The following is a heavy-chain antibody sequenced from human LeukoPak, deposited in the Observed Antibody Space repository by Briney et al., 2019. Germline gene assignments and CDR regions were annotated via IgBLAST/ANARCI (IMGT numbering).Heavy chain of an antibody. Sequence: GESLKISCKGSGYSFTSYWISWVRQMPGKGLEWMGIIYPGDSDTRYSPSFQGQVTISADKSISTAYLQWSSLKASDTAMYYCARLVAYGSGSYDVSRYYYYYYMDVWGKGTTVTVSS. V-gene: IGHV5-51*01. D-gene: IGHD3-10*01. CDR1: GYSFTSYW. CDR2: IYPGDSDT. J-gene: IGHJ6*03. CDR3: ARLVAYGSGSYDVSRYYYYYYMDV.